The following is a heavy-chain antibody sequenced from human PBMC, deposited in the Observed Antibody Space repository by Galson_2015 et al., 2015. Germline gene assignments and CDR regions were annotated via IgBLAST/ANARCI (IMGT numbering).Heavy chain of an antibody. D-gene: IGHD3-3*01. Sequence: VKVSCKASGYTFTSYDINWVRQATGQGLEWMGWMNPNSGNTGYAQKFQGRVTMTRNTSISTAYMELSSLRSEDTAVYYCARMYYDFWSGYGWFDPWGQETLVTVSS. V-gene: IGHV1-8*01. J-gene: IGHJ5*02. CDR3: ARMYYDFWSGYGWFDP. CDR2: MNPNSGNT. CDR1: GYTFTSYD.